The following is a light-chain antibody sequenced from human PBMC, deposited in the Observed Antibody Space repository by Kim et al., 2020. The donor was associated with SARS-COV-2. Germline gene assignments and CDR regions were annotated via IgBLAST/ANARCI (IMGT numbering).Light chain of an antibody. CDR2: AAS. Sequence: DIQMTQSPYSLSASVGDRVTITCRASQGIGNYLAWIQQKPGKAPKSLIYAASSLQSGVPSKFSGSGSGTYFTLTISSLQPEDCATYYCQQYDIYPLTFGGGTKVDIK. CDR1: QGIGNY. V-gene: IGKV1-16*02. J-gene: IGKJ4*01. CDR3: QQYDIYPLT.